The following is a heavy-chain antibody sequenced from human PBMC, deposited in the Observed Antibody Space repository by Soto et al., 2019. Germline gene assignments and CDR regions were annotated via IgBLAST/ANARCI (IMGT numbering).Heavy chain of an antibody. CDR1: GFTFSNAW. CDR2: ISAYNGNT. Sequence: VQLVESGGGLVKPGGSLSLSCAASGFTFSNAWMSWVRQAPGKGLEWVGWISAYNGNTNYGKMLQGRVTLTTDTSTSTGYLELRSLRSDDTAVYFCARQNYYSGMDVWGQGTTVTVSS. J-gene: IGHJ6*02. V-gene: IGHV1-18*04. CDR3: ARQNYYSGMDV.